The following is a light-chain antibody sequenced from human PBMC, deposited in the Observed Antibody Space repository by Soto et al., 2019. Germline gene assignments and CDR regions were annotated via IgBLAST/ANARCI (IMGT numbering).Light chain of an antibody. CDR1: QSVSSSY. J-gene: IGKJ4*01. V-gene: IGKV3-20*01. CDR3: QQYGTSPLT. CDR2: GAS. Sequence: EIVLTQSPGTLSLSPGEGATLSCRASQSVSSSYLAWYQQKVGQAPRLLIYGASSRATGIPDRFSGSGSGTDFTLTISRLEPVDFAVYYCQQYGTSPLTFGGGTKVEIK.